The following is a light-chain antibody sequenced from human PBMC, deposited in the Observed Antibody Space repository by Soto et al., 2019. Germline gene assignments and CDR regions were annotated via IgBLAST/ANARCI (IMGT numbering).Light chain of an antibody. CDR1: QGIRND. J-gene: IGKJ1*01. V-gene: IGKV1-6*01. CDR2: AAS. Sequence: AIQMTQSPSSLSASVGDRVTITCRASQGIRNDLGWYQQKPGKAQNLLIYAASNLESGVPSRFSGSGSGTDFTLTISSLQPEDFATYYCLQDYNYPRTFGQGAKVEIK. CDR3: LQDYNYPRT.